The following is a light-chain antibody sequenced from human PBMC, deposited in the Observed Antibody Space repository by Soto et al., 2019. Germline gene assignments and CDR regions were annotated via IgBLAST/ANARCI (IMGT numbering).Light chain of an antibody. CDR1: QSVSSTY. CDR3: QQYGSSPLT. CDR2: GAS. V-gene: IGKV3-20*01. J-gene: IGKJ4*01. Sequence: EIVLTQSPGTLSLSPGARATLSCKTSQSVSSTYLAWYQQKPGQAPGVXIYGASSRATGIPDRVSGSGSGTEFTLTISRLEPEDFEVYYCQQYGSSPLTFGGGTKVDIK.